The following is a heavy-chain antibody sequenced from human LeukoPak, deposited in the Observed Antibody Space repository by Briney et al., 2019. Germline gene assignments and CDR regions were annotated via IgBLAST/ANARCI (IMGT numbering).Heavy chain of an antibody. CDR2: ISYDGSNK. D-gene: IGHD5-24*01. J-gene: IGHJ4*02. V-gene: IGHV3-30-3*01. CDR3: ARGGQKHVEMATMTDY. CDR1: GFTFSSYA. Sequence: PGRSLRLSCAASGFTFSSYAMHWVRQAPGKGLEWVAVISYDGSNKYYADSVKGRFTISRDNSKNTLYLQMNSLRAEDTAVYYRARGGQKHVEMATMTDYWGQGTLVTVSS.